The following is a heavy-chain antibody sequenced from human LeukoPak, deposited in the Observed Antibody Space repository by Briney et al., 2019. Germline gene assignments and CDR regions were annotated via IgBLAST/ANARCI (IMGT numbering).Heavy chain of an antibody. J-gene: IGHJ4*02. V-gene: IGHV3-23*01. CDR3: AKDLSYYDSSCFDY. CDR1: GFTFSSYA. CDR2: ISGSGGST. D-gene: IGHD3-22*01. Sequence: AGGSLRLSCAASGFTFSSYAMSWVRQAPGKGLEWVSAISGSGGSTYYADSVKGRFTISRDNSKNTLYLQMNSLRAEDTAVYYFAKDLSYYDSSCFDYWGQGTLVTVSS.